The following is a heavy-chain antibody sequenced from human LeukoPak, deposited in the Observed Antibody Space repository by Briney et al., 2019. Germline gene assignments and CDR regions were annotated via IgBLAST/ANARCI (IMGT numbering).Heavy chain of an antibody. V-gene: IGHV3-7*01. Sequence: GGSLRLSCAASGFTFSSYWMSWVRQAPGKGLEWVANIKQDGREKYYVDSVKGRFTISRQNAKNSLYLQMTRQRAEDTAVYYCARWWSGGLFDYWGQGTLVTVSS. CDR3: ARWWSGGLFDY. D-gene: IGHD3-3*01. J-gene: IGHJ4*02. CDR1: GFTFSSYW. CDR2: IKQDGREK.